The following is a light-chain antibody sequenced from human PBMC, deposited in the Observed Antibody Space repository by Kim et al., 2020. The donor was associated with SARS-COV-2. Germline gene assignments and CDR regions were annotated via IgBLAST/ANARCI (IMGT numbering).Light chain of an antibody. CDR3: LQDYNYPWT. CDR2: AAS. J-gene: IGKJ1*01. Sequence: ASVGDRVTITCRASQGIRNDLGLYQQKPGKAPKLLIYAASSLQSGVPSRFSGSGSGTDFTLTISSLQPEDFATYYCLQDYNYPWTFGQGTKVDIK. V-gene: IGKV1-6*01. CDR1: QGIRND.